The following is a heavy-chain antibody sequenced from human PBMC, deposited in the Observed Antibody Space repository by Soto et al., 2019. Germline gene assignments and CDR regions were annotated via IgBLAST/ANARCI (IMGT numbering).Heavy chain of an antibody. D-gene: IGHD2-15*01. CDR1: GGTSRSLS. CDR3: ARVTPSAGGWFGN. CDR2: ITPLFGIP. Sequence: QVQLVQSGAEVKKPGSSVKVSCKASGGTSRSLSITWVRQAPGQGLEWMGGITPLFGIPNYPQKFQGRLTITADKSTGTAYLELSSLRSEGTAVYYCARVTPSAGGWFGNWGRGTLVTVSS. V-gene: IGHV1-69*17. J-gene: IGHJ5*02.